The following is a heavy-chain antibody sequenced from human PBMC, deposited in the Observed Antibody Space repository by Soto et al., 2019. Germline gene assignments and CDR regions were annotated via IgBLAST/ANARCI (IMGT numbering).Heavy chain of an antibody. D-gene: IGHD5-12*01. CDR1: GESFSGYY. J-gene: IGHJ4*02. V-gene: IGHV4-59*01. CDR3: AREGNLGRWLQPLDF. Sequence: SETLSLTCAVYGESFSGYYWTWIRQPPGKGLEWIGNIHYNGSTKYNPSLKSRVSMSVDTSKNQFSLRLISVTAADTAKYFCAREGNLGRWLQPLDFWGQGTLVTVSS. CDR2: IHYNGST.